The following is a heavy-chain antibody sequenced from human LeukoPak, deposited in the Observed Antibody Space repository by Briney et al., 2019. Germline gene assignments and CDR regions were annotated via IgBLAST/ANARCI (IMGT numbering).Heavy chain of an antibody. CDR2: IIPILGIA. V-gene: IGHV1-69*04. CDR1: GGTFSSYT. Sequence: SVKVSCKASGGTFSSYTVSWVRQAPGQGLEWMGRIIPILGIANYAQKFQGRVTITADKSTSTAYMELSSLRSEDTAVYYCARDGSSAFGVVILDSIQFNWFDPWGQGTLVTVSS. D-gene: IGHD3-3*01. CDR3: ARDGSSAFGVVILDSIQFNWFDP. J-gene: IGHJ5*02.